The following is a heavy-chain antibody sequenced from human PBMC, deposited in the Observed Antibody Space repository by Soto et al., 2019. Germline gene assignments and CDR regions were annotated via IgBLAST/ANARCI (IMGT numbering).Heavy chain of an antibody. CDR2: IYYSGST. Sequence: PSETLSLTCTVSGGSISSYYWSWIRQPPGKGLEWIGYIYYSGSTNYNPSLKSRVTISVDTSKNQFSLKLSSVTAADTAVYYCSRSQNHVNPYYFWGQGSPVPGSS. V-gene: IGHV4-59*01. CDR1: GGSISSYY. CDR3: SRSQNHVNPYYF. J-gene: IGHJ4*02. D-gene: IGHD2-21*01.